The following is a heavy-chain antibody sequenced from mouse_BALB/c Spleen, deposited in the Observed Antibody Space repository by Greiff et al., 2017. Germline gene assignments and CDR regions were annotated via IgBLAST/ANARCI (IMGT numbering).Heavy chain of an antibody. CDR3: ARGGDRYYFDY. CDR2: ISDGGSYT. Sequence: EVKLMESGGGLVKPGGSLKLSCAASGFTFSDYYMYWVRQTPEKRLEWVATISDGGSYTYYPDSVKGRFTISRDNAKNNLYLQMSSLKSEDTAMYYCARGGDRYYFDYWGQGTTLTVSS. J-gene: IGHJ2*01. D-gene: IGHD2-14*01. CDR1: GFTFSDYY. V-gene: IGHV5-4*02.